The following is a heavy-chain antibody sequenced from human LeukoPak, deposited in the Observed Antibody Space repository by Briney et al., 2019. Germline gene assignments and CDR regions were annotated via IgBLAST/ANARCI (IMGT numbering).Heavy chain of an antibody. CDR2: INPSGGST. V-gene: IGHV1-46*01. CDR3: AREIVVVPSAMGFDP. CDR1: GYSFTTYY. D-gene: IGHD2-2*01. Sequence: ASVKVSCKASGYSFTTYYIHWVRQAPGQGLEWMGVINPSGGSTSYAQKFQARLTMTRDTSTSTVYMELSGLSSEDTAVYYCAREIVVVPSAMGFDPWGQGTLVTVSS. J-gene: IGHJ5*02.